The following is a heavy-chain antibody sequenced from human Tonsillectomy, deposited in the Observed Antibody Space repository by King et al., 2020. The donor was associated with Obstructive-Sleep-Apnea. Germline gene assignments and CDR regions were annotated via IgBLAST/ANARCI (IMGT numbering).Heavy chain of an antibody. J-gene: IGHJ5*02. V-gene: IGHV4-34*01. D-gene: IGHD6-13*01. CDR3: ARGSGAAAVNWFDP. Sequence: HVQLQQWGAGLLKPSATLSLTCAVFGGSFSDYYWSWIRQPPGKGLEWIGEINHSGSTNYNPSLKSRVTISVDTSKNQFSLKLSSATAADTAVYYCARGSGAAAVNWFDPWGQGTLVTVSS. CDR1: GGSFSDYY. CDR2: INHSGST.